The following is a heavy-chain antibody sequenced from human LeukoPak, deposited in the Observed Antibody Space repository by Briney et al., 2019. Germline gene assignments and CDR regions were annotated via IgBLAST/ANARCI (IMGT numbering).Heavy chain of an antibody. Sequence: GGSLRLSCAASGFTFSSYGMHWVRQAPGKGLEWVAVISYDGSNKYYADSVKGRFTISRDNSKNTLYLQMNSLRAEDTAVYHCAKTLSGSILTGVFGYWGQGTLVTVSS. CDR2: ISYDGSNK. CDR3: AKTLSGSILTGVFGY. V-gene: IGHV3-30*18. CDR1: GFTFSSYG. D-gene: IGHD3-9*01. J-gene: IGHJ4*02.